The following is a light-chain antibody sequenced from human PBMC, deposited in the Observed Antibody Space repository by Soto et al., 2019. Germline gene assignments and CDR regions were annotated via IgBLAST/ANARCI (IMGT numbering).Light chain of an antibody. CDR1: QTISNTF. CDR2: GAS. Sequence: EIVLTQSPGTLSLSPGERATLSCRASQTISNTFLAWYQQRPGQAPRLLIYGASGRAAGIPDRFSGSGSGTDFTLSISRLEPEDFAVYYCQQYGVSPTFGGGKKVEI. V-gene: IGKV3-20*01. J-gene: IGKJ4*01. CDR3: QQYGVSPT.